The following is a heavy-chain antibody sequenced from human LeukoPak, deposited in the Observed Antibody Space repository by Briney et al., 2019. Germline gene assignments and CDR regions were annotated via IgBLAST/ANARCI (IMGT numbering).Heavy chain of an antibody. V-gene: IGHV3-48*04. CDR1: GFTFGPYT. CDR2: ISSSGGTI. Sequence: PGGSLRLSCTASGFTFGPYTMNWVRQAPGKGLEWVSYISSSGGTIYYADSVKGRFTISRDSTDNSLFLQMSSLRAEDTAVYYCARDGAAADAFDIWGQGTMVTVSS. CDR3: ARDGAAADAFDI. J-gene: IGHJ3*02. D-gene: IGHD6-13*01.